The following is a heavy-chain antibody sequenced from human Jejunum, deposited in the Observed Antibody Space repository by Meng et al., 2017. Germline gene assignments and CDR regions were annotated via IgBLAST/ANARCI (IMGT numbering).Heavy chain of an antibody. CDR3: MSHERSVRYYTNWFDP. V-gene: IGHV4-39*07. D-gene: IGHD3-10*01. J-gene: IGHJ5*02. CDR1: GGPMTTNGYY. CDR2: IYYSEST. Sequence: QWPVRTLRPVLVKHSHTLSLTCTCSGGPMTTNGYYWAWVRQPPGKGLEWIGSIYYSESTAYYPSLKSRVTISLDTSKNQFSLRGNSVTAADTAVYYCMSHERSVRYYTNWFDPWGQGTLVTVSS.